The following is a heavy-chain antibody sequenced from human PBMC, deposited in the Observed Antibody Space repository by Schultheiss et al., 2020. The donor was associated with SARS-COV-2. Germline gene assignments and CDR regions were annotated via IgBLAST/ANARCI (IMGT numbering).Heavy chain of an antibody. CDR2: ISGSGGST. CDR1: GFTFSSYA. Sequence: GESLKISCAASGFTFSSYAMSWVRQAPGKGLEWVSAISGSGGSTYYADSVKGRFTISRDNAKNSLYLQMNSLRAEDTAVYYCALIAVAGPTAPNWFDPWGQGTLVTVSS. J-gene: IGHJ5*02. CDR3: ALIAVAGPTAPNWFDP. D-gene: IGHD6-19*01. V-gene: IGHV3-23*01.